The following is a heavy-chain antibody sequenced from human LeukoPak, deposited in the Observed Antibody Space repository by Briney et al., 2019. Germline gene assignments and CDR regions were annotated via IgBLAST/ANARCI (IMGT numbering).Heavy chain of an antibody. D-gene: IGHD5-24*01. CDR1: GYTFTRYY. Sequence: ASVKVSCKASGYTFTRYYMHLMRQAPGQGLEWMGIINSSGGSTSYAQKFQGRVTMTRDTSRSTVYMELSSLRSEDTAVYYCARDSRNEDGYNFDYWGQGTLVTVSS. J-gene: IGHJ4*02. V-gene: IGHV1-46*01. CDR2: INSSGGST. CDR3: ARDSRNEDGYNFDY.